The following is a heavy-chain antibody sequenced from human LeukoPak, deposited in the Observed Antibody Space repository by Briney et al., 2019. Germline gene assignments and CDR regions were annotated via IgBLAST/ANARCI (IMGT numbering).Heavy chain of an antibody. D-gene: IGHD3-10*01. CDR3: AKDGLLWFGEDY. CDR2: ISGSGGST. J-gene: IGHJ4*02. CDR1: GFTFSSYA. Sequence: GGSLRLSCAASGFTFSSYAMSWVRQAPGKGLEWVSAISGSGGSTYYADSVKGRFTISRDNSKNTLYLQMNSLRAEDTAVYYRAKDGLLWFGEDYWGQGTLVTVSS. V-gene: IGHV3-23*01.